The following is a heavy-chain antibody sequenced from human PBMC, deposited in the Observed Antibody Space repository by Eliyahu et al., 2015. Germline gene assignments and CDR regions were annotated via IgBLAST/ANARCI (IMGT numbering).Heavy chain of an antibody. CDR2: XYYSXTT. J-gene: IGHJ4*02. CDR3: ARLRGSGPGTYYLYYFDY. V-gene: IGHV4-39*01. D-gene: IGHD3-10*01. CDR1: GGXISSSXYX. Sequence: QLQLQESGPGLVRPSETLXLXCTVSGGXISSSXYXWGWLRQPPGKGLEWVGAXYYSXTTYYXPSLKSRVXISVDTSKNQFSLKLSSVTAADTAVYYCARLRGSGPGTYYLYYFDYWGRGTLVTVSS.